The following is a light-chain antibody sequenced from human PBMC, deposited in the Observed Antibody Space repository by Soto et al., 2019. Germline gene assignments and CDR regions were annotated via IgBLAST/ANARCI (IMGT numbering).Light chain of an antibody. CDR2: EGS. CDR3: CSYAGSSTYV. CDR1: SSDVGSYNL. J-gene: IGLJ1*01. V-gene: IGLV2-23*01. Sequence: QSALTQPASVSGSPGQSITISCTGTSSDVGSYNLVSWYQQHPGKAPKLMIYEGSKRPSGVSNRFSGSKSGNTASLTISGLQAEYEADYYCCSYAGSSTYVFGXGTMVTVL.